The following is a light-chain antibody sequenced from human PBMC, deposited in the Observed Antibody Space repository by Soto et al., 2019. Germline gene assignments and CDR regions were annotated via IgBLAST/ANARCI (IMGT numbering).Light chain of an antibody. J-gene: IGLJ1*01. CDR1: STDFVSYNR. V-gene: IGLV2-18*02. Sequence: QSVLTQPPSVSGSPGQSVTISCTGTSTDFVSYNRVSWYQQPPGTAPKLIIYEASNRPSGVPDRFSGSKSGNTASLTVSGLQAEDEADYYCSSYAGSDNPYVFGTGTKVTVL. CDR3: SSYAGSDNPYV. CDR2: EAS.